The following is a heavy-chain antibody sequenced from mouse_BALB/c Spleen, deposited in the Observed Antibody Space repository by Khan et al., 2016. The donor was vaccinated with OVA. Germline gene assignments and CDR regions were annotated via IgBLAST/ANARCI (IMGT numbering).Heavy chain of an antibody. Sequence: EVELVESGGGLVKPGGSLKLSCAASGFTFSDYYMYWVRQTPEKRLEWVATISDGGSYTYYPDSVKGRFTISRDDVKNNLYLQVRGLKSEDSAMYYCARGFYGGPFIYWGQGTLVTVSA. V-gene: IGHV5-4*02. CDR3: ARGFYGGPFIY. D-gene: IGHD1-1*02. J-gene: IGHJ3*01. CDR1: GFTFSDYY. CDR2: ISDGGSYT.